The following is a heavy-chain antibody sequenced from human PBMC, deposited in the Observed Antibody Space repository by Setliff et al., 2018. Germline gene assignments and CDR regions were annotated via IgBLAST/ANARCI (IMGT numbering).Heavy chain of an antibody. J-gene: IGHJ4*02. Sequence: SETLSLTCTVSGYPISRGFYWGWIRQSPGKGLEWIGSVYHSGSSYQNPSLRSRIAVSVDTSKNRFSLRLNSVTAADTAVYFCARAAARAEYSDTSAYLPFDFWGLGTLVTVSS. D-gene: IGHD3-16*01. CDR3: ARAAARAEYSDTSAYLPFDF. CDR2: VYHSGSS. V-gene: IGHV4-38-2*02. CDR1: GYPISRGFY.